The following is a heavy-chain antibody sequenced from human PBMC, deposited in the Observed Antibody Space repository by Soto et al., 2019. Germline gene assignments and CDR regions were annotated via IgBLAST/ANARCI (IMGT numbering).Heavy chain of an antibody. CDR2: ISATSTYI. J-gene: IGHJ3*01. D-gene: IGHD1-26*01. CDR1: GFTFSTYC. V-gene: IGHV3-21*01. Sequence: NPGGSLRLSCAASGFTFSTYCINWVRQAPGKGLEWVSSISATSTYIYYADSVKGRFSISRDNAKKSLYLQINSLRAEDTAVYYCVRDFSRIVGATEDAFDVWGQRTMVAV. CDR3: VRDFSRIVGATEDAFDV.